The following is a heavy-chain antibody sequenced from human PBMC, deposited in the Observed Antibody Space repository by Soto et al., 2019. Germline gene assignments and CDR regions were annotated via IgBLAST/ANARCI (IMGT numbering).Heavy chain of an antibody. CDR1: GFAFNNYG. J-gene: IGHJ4*02. CDR3: AREDSIIIPAVSDF. Sequence: GGSLRLSCTVSGFAFNNYGINWVRQAPGKGLEWVPSISKSDYTYYSDSVKGRFTISRDNAKNSVSLQMNTLRVEDTAVYYCAREDSIIIPAVSDFWGQGTLVTVSP. D-gene: IGHD2-2*01. CDR2: ISKSDYT. V-gene: IGHV3-21*01.